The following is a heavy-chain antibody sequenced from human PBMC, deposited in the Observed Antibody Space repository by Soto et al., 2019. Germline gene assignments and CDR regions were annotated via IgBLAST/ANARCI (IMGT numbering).Heavy chain of an antibody. Sequence: SETLSLTCTVSGGSVSSGSYYWSWIRQPPGKGLEWIGYIYYSGSTNYNPSLKSRVTISVDTSKNQFSLKLSSVTAADTAVYYCASSPGVRYFQHWGQGTLVTVSS. CDR1: GGSVSSGSYY. CDR3: ASSPGVRYFQH. V-gene: IGHV4-61*01. D-gene: IGHD1-1*01. J-gene: IGHJ1*01. CDR2: IYYSGST.